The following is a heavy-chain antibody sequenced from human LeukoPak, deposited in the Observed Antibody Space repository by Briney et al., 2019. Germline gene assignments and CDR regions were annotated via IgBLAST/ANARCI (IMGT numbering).Heavy chain of an antibody. D-gene: IGHD1/OR15-1a*01. J-gene: IGHJ6*02. CDR3: ARDGPEQNDLDV. CDR2: ISDSGSSI. Sequence: GGSLRLSCAASGFTFSSYEMNWVRQAPGKGLEWVSYISDSGSSIDYADSVKGRFTISRDNAKNSLFLQMNSLRDEDTAVYYCARDGPEQNDLDVWGQGTTVTVSS. V-gene: IGHV3-48*03. CDR1: GFTFSSYE.